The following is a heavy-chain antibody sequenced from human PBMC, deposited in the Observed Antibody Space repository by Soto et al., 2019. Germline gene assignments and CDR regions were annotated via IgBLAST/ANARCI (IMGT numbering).Heavy chain of an antibody. D-gene: IGHD3-22*01. J-gene: IGHJ5*02. CDR1: GASVSNGY. CDR2: MYFGGSF. V-gene: IGHV4-59*02. CDR3: ARSYYDSTGFAVDP. Sequence: QMQLQASGPGLVKPSETLSLTCNVSGASVSNGYWSWIRQPPGKGLEWIGFMYFGGSFNYNPSLTSRASISVATSETQCSLQLTSVTASATAVHYCARSYYDSTGFAVDPWGQGTLGTVSS.